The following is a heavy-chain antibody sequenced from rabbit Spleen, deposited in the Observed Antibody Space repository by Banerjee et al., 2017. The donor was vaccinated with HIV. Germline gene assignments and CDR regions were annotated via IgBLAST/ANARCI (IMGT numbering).Heavy chain of an antibody. D-gene: IGHD8-1*01. CDR3: ARYAGYHYYKYFDDFNL. CDR1: GFSFSSSYY. CDR2: IYAGSSGST. Sequence: QSLEESGGDLVKPGASLTLTCTASGFSFSSSYYMCWVRQAPGKGLEWIACIYAGSSGSTYYASWAKGRFTISKTSSTTVTLQMTSLTAADTATYFCARYAGYHYYKYFDDFNLWVPGTLVTFS. V-gene: IGHV1S40*01. J-gene: IGHJ4*01.